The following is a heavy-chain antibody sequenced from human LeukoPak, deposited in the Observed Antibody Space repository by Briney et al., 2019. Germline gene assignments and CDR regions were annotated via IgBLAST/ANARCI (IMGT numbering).Heavy chain of an antibody. Sequence: SETLSLTCTVSGGSVSSDSYFWTWIRQPPGKGLEWIGNIYYSGSTNYNPSLKSRVTISLDTSKSQISLKLSSVTAADTAVYYCARGQRRLQDYWGQGTLVTVSS. V-gene: IGHV4-61*01. CDR2: IYYSGST. CDR1: GGSVSSDSYF. CDR3: ARGQRRLQDY. J-gene: IGHJ4*02.